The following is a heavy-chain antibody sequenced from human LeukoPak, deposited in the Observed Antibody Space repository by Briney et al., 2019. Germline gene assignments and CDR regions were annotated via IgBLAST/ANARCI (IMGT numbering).Heavy chain of an antibody. CDR1: GGSISSSSYY. CDR3: ARSLQSRYGEALDI. J-gene: IGHJ3*02. V-gene: IGHV4-39*01. D-gene: IGHD3-10*01. CDR2: IYYSGST. Sequence: SETLSLTCTVSGGSISSSSYYWGWIRQPPGKGLEWIGSIYYSGSTYYNPSLKSRVTISVDTSKNQFSLKLSSVTAADTAVYYCARSLQSRYGEALDIWGQGTMVTVSS.